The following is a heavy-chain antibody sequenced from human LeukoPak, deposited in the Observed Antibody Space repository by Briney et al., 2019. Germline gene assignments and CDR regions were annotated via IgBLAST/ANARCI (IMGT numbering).Heavy chain of an antibody. V-gene: IGHV4-59*01. Sequence: SETLSLTCTVSGGSITSYYWSWIRQPPGKGLEWIGYIYYSGSTNYNPSLKSRLTISVDTSKNQFSLKLNSVTAADTAVYYCARATMVRGLIIDYWGQGTLVTVSS. CDR3: ARATMVRGLIIDY. CDR2: IYYSGST. CDR1: GGSITSYY. D-gene: IGHD3-10*01. J-gene: IGHJ4*02.